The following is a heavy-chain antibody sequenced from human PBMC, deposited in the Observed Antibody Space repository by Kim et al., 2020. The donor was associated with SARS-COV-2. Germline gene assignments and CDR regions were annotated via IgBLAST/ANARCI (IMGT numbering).Heavy chain of an antibody. D-gene: IGHD6-6*01. CDR3: ARIGYSSSSFDY. V-gene: IGHV3-7*04. Sequence: YVDYMKGRFTISRDNAKNSQYLQVNSLRAEDTAVYYCARIGYSSSSFDYWGQGTLVTVSS. J-gene: IGHJ4*02.